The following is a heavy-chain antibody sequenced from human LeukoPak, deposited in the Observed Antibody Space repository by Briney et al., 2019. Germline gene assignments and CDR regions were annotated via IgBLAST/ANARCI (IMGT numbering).Heavy chain of an antibody. V-gene: IGHV3-30-3*01. J-gene: IGHJ4*02. CDR1: GFTFSSYA. CDR3: ARGVADYSNSGVDY. D-gene: IGHD4-11*01. Sequence: GGSLRLSCAASGFTFSSYAMHWVRQAPGKGLEWVAVISYDGSNKYCADSVKGRFTISRDNSKNTLYLQMNSLRAEDTAVYYCARGVADYSNSGVDYWGQGTLVTVSS. CDR2: ISYDGSNK.